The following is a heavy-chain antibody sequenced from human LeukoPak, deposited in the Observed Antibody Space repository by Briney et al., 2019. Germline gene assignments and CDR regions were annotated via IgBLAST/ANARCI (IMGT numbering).Heavy chain of an antibody. CDR3: AKDTSRGAAAGF. CDR1: GFTFSSYG. D-gene: IGHD6-13*01. CDR2: IRYDGSNK. V-gene: IGHV3-30*02. J-gene: IGHJ4*02. Sequence: GGSLRLSCAASGFTFSSYGMHWVRQAPGKGLEWVAFIRYDGSNKYYADSVKGRFTIPRDNSKNTLYLQMNSLRAEGTAVYYCAKDTSRGAAAGFWGQGTLVTVSS.